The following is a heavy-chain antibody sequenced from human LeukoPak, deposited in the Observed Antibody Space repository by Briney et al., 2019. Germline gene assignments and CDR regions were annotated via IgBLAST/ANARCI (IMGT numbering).Heavy chain of an antibody. J-gene: IGHJ6*03. CDR2: FYYSGST. D-gene: IGHD6-6*01. V-gene: IGHV4-59*01. CDR3: ARASIAARYYYYYYMDV. CDR1: GGSLSSYY. Sequence: SETLSLTCTVSGGSLSSYYWIWIRQPPGKGLEWIGYFYYSGSTNYNPSLKSRVTISVYTSKNQFSLKLSSVTAADTAVYYCARASIAARYYYYYYMDVWGKGTTVTVSS.